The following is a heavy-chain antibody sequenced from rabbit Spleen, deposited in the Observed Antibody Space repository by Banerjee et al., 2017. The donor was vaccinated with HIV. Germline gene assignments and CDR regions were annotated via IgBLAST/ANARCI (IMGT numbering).Heavy chain of an antibody. Sequence: QSLEESGGDLVKPEGSLTLTCTASGFSFSSSYYMCWVRQAPGKGLEYIACIYADSSGSTVYASWAKGRFTISKTSSTTVTLQMTSLTAADTATYFCARGIPYGFAGDTYPPYAMDLWGQGTLVTVS. V-gene: IGHV1S40*01. J-gene: IGHJ6*01. CDR3: ARGIPYGFAGDTYPPYAMDL. D-gene: IGHD6-1*01. CDR2: IYADSSGST. CDR1: GFSFSSSYY.